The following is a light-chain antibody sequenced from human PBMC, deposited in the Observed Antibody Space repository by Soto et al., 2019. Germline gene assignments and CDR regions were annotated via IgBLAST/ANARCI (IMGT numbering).Light chain of an antibody. V-gene: IGKV3-11*01. CDR3: QNYNLS. CDR2: SAS. Sequence: EIVLTQSPATLSLSPGERATLSCRASQSVSSYLAWYQQKPGQAPRLLIYSASTRATGVPGRFSGSGSGTHFTLTITRLEPEDFAIYICQNYNLSFGPGTKVDIK. CDR1: QSVSSY. J-gene: IGKJ3*01.